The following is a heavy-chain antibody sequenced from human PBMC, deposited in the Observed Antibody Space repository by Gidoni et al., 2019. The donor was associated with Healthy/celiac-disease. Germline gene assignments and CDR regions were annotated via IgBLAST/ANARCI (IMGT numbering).Heavy chain of an antibody. J-gene: IGHJ4*02. CDR1: GFTFSSYS. CDR2: ISSSSSYI. Sequence: EVQLVESGGGLVKPVGSLRLSCAASGFTFSSYSMNWVRQAPGKGLEWVSSISSSSSYIYYADSVKGRFTISRDNAKNSLYLQMNSLRAEDTAVYYCARDEYYYGSGQVDYWGQGTLVTVSS. D-gene: IGHD3-10*01. V-gene: IGHV3-21*01. CDR3: ARDEYYYGSGQVDY.